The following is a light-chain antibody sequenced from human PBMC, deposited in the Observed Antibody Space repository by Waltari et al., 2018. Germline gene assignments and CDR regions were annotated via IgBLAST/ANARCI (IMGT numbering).Light chain of an antibody. CDR2: SAS. CDR1: QSVTNS. CDR3: QQRSNWPRT. V-gene: IGKV3-11*01. Sequence: DIVLTQSPDTLSLSPGERATLSCRASQSVTNSLAWYQQKPGQAPRLLIYSASNRATGVPARFSGSGSGTDFTLTISSLEPEDFAVYYCQQRSNWPRTFGQGTKVEIK. J-gene: IGKJ1*01.